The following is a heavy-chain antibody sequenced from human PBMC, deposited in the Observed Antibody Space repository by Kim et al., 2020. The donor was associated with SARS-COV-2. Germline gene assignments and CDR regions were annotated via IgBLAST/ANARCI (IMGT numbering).Heavy chain of an antibody. CDR2: ISPNSGGT. D-gene: IGHD6-13*01. Sequence: ASVKVSCKAYGYTFTAYYIYWVRQAPGQGLEWMGRISPNSGGTNYAQKFQGRVTMTRDTSISTAYMDLSRLRSDDTAVYYCAILTVGYSTTWADYWGQGTLVTVSS. V-gene: IGHV1-2*06. CDR3: AILTVGYSTTWADY. CDR1: GYTFTAYY. J-gene: IGHJ4*02.